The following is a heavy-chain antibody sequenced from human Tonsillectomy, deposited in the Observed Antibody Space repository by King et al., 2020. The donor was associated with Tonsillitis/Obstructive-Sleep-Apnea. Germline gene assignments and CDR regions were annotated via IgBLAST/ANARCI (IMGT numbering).Heavy chain of an antibody. J-gene: IGHJ4*02. CDR1: GYTFTSYY. CDR3: ARVGNGSEDY. CDR2: IIPSGGST. Sequence: QLVQSGAEVKKSGASVKVSCKASGYTFTSYYIHWVRQAPGQGLEWMEIIIPSGGSTSYAQKFQGRVTMTRDTSTSTVYMELSSLRSEDTAVYYCARVGNGSEDYWGQGTLVTVSS. D-gene: IGHD1-26*01. V-gene: IGHV1-46*01.